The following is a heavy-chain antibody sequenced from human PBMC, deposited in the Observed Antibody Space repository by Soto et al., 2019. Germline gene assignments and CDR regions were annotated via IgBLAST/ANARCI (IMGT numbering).Heavy chain of an antibody. CDR3: ATSRARRQGIAGAGGN. V-gene: IGHV4-34*01. D-gene: IGHD6-19*01. CDR1: GGSFSGYY. CDR2: INHSGST. J-gene: IGHJ4*02. Sequence: SETLSLTCAVYGGSFSGYYWSWIRQPPGKGLEWIGEINHSGSTNYNPSHKSRVTISVDTSKNQFSLKLSSVTAADTAVYYCATSRARRQGIAGAGGNWGQGTLVTVSS.